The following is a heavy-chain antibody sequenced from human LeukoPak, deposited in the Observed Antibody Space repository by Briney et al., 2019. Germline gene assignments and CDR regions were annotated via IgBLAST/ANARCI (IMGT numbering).Heavy chain of an antibody. J-gene: IGHJ3*02. D-gene: IGHD6-19*01. V-gene: IGHV1-18*01. CDR2: ISAYNGNT. CDR3: ARDGGRGWYQDFEAFDI. Sequence: ASVKVSCKASGYTFTSYGISWVRQAPGQGLEWMGWISAYNGNTNYAQELQGRVTMTTDTSTSTAYMELRSLRSDDTAVYYCARDGGRGWYQDFEAFDIWGQGTMVTVSS. CDR1: GYTFTSYG.